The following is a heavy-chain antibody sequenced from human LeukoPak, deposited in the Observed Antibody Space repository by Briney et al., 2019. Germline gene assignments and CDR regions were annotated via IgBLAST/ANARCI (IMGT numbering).Heavy chain of an antibody. CDR2: IYYTGST. Sequence: PSQTRSLTCTLSGGSLSMVAYYWSWIRQHPLKGLEGIGYIYYTGSTYYNPSLKSRGTISGDTYTNQFSLKLSSVTAADTAVYYCARAGGHYGSASWDYWGQGTLLSVSS. V-gene: IGHV4-31*03. CDR3: ARAGGHYGSASWDY. CDR1: GGSLSMVAYY. J-gene: IGHJ4*02. D-gene: IGHD3-10*01.